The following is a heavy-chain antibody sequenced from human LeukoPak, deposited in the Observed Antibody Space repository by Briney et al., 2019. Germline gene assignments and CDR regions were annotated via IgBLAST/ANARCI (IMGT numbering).Heavy chain of an antibody. CDR2: ISYDGSNK. V-gene: IGHV3-30-3*02. D-gene: IGHD2-2*01. CDR3: AKLAEYCSSTSCVDY. Sequence: GGSLRLSCAASGFTFSSYAMHWVRQAPGKGLEWVAVISYDGSNKYYADSVKGRFTISRDNSKNTLYLQMNSLRAEDTAVYYCAKLAEYCSSTSCVDYWGQGTLVTVSS. J-gene: IGHJ4*02. CDR1: GFTFSSYA.